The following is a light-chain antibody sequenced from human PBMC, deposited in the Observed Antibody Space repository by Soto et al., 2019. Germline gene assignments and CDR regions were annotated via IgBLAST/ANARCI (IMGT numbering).Light chain of an antibody. Sequence: QSALTQPASESGSPGQSITISCTGTRREVGGYNYVSWYQQHPGKAPNLLIYDVSNRPSGVSNRFSGSKSGNTASLTISVLQAEDEADYYCSSYTSSSTLGVFGGGTKVTVL. CDR1: RREVGGYNY. V-gene: IGLV2-14*01. J-gene: IGLJ3*02. CDR2: DVS. CDR3: SSYTSSSTLGV.